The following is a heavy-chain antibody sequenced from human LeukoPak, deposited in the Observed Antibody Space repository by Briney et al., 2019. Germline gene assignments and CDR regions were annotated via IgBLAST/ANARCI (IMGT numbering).Heavy chain of an antibody. CDR1: GFTFDDYT. Sequence: GGSPRLSCAASGFTFDDYTMHWVRQAPGKGLEWVSLISWDGGSTYYADSVKGQFTISRDNSKNTLYLQMNSLRAEDTAVYYCARDFVSWLSPSFMDVWGQGTTVTVSS. CDR3: ARDFVSWLSPSFMDV. CDR2: ISWDGGST. V-gene: IGHV3-43*01. J-gene: IGHJ6*02. D-gene: IGHD3-9*01.